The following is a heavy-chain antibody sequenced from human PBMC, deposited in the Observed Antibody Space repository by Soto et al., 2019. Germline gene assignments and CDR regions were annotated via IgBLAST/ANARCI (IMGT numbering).Heavy chain of an antibody. CDR2: ISGSGGSP. CDR3: AKARCTTTDCYVPDY. CDR1: GFSFRTYT. V-gene: IGHV3-23*01. Sequence: GGSLRLSCAASGFSFRTYTMSWVRQAPGKGLEWLSVISGSGGSPSYADSVQGRFVISRDNARNTLYLHMNSLRAEDTAMYYCAKARCTTTDCYVPDYWGQGTLVTVSS. D-gene: IGHD1-26*01. J-gene: IGHJ4*02.